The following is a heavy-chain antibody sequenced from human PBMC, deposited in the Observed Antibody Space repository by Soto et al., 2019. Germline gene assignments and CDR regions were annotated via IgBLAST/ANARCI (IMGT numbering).Heavy chain of an antibody. V-gene: IGHV4-39*01. J-gene: IGHJ3*02. CDR2: IYYSGST. CDR3: ARHSFYSSSSKAFDI. CDR1: GGSISSSSYY. D-gene: IGHD6-6*01. Sequence: PSETPSLTCTVSGGSISSSSYYWCWIRQPPGKGLEWIGSIYYSGSTYYNPSLKSRVTISVDTSKNQFSLKLSSVTAADTAVYYCARHSFYSSSSKAFDIWGQGTMVTVSS.